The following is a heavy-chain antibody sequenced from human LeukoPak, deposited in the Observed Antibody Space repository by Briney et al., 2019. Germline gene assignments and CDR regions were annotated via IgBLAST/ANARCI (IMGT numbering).Heavy chain of an antibody. Sequence: GGSLRLSCAASGFTFSGSAIHWVRQSSGKGLEWVGHIDKKDNFYATTSAASVTGRFTISRDDSRNTAYLQMNSLKTEDTALYYCTRDSGTYNWLDPWGQGTLVTVSS. CDR3: TRDSGTYNWLDP. V-gene: IGHV3-73*01. CDR1: GFTFSGSA. D-gene: IGHD1-26*01. CDR2: IDKKDNFYAT. J-gene: IGHJ5*02.